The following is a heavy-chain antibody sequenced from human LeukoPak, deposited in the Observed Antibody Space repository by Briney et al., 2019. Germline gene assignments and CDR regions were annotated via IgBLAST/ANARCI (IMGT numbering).Heavy chain of an antibody. CDR3: LQRPTGSYYYGVDV. J-gene: IGHJ6*02. CDR2: ISWNSGRI. V-gene: IGHV3-9*01. Sequence: QPGGSLRLSCAASGFTFDDYAMHWVRLAPGKGLEWVSGISWNSGRIGYADSVKGRFTISRDNAKNFVYLQMNSLRPEDTALYYCLQRPTGSYYYGVDVWGQGTTVTVSS. CDR1: GFTFDDYA. D-gene: IGHD5-24*01.